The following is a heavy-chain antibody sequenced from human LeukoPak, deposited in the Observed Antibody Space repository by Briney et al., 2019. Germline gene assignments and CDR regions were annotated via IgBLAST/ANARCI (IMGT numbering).Heavy chain of an antibody. CDR1: GASISSYY. CDR3: ARHLYCGGDCYSGSFQH. V-gene: IGHV4-59*08. D-gene: IGHD2-21*02. J-gene: IGHJ1*01. Sequence: PSETLSLTCTVAGASISSYYWSWIRQPPGKGLEWIGFIYYSGSTNYNPSLKSRVTISVDTSKNQFSLKLSSVTAADTAVYYCARHLYCGGDCYSGSFQHWGQGTLATVSS. CDR2: IYYSGST.